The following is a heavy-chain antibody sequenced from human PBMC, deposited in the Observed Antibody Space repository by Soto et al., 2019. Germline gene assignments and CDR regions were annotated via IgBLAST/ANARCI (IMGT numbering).Heavy chain of an antibody. J-gene: IGHJ6*02. D-gene: IGHD3-3*01. CDR1: GYSITRTYY. CDR3: ARGRRFSGLDV. CDR2: IYHSGST. Sequence: SETLSLTCAVSGYSITRTYYWGWIRQPPGKGLEWIGSIYHSGSTYYNPSLKSRVTISVDTSKNQFSLKLSSVTAADTAVYYCARGRRFSGLDVWGQGTTVTVSS. V-gene: IGHV4-38-2*01.